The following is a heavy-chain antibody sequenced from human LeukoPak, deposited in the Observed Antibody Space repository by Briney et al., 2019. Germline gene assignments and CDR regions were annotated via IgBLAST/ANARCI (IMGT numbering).Heavy chain of an antibody. J-gene: IGHJ4*02. CDR3: ARDSGGNYYFDL. V-gene: IGHV3-48*01. CDR1: GFTFRSYS. D-gene: IGHD3-10*01. Sequence: GGSLRLSCAASGFTFRSYSMNWVRQAPGKGLEWVSYISSDGSTIYYADSVKGRFTISRDNAKNSLYLQVNSLRVEDTAVYYCARDSGGNYYFDLWGQGTLVTVSS. CDR2: ISSDGSTI.